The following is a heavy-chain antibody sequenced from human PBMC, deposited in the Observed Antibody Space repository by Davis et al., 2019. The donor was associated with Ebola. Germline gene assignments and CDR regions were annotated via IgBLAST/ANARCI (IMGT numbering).Heavy chain of an antibody. Sequence: MPSETLSLTCTVSSGSISSYYWSWIRQPPGKGLEWIGYIYYSGSTNYNPSLKSRVTISVDTSKNQFSLKLSSVTAADTAVYYCARVIVATMGWFDPWGQGTLVTVSS. CDR1: SGSISSYY. J-gene: IGHJ5*02. CDR3: ARVIVATMGWFDP. D-gene: IGHD5-12*01. V-gene: IGHV4-59*01. CDR2: IYYSGST.